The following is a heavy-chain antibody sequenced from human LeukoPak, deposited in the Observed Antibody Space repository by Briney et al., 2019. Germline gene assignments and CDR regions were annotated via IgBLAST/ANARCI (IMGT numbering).Heavy chain of an antibody. V-gene: IGHV3-7*01. CDR3: ARDILYSSSPTLRVDAFDI. D-gene: IGHD6-13*01. J-gene: IGHJ3*02. CDR1: GFTFSSYW. Sequence: GGSLRLSCAASGFTFSSYWMSWVRQAPGKGLEWVANIKQDGSEKYYVDSVKGRFTISRDYAKNSLYLQMNSLRAEDTAVYYCARDILYSSSPTLRVDAFDIWGQGTMVTVSS. CDR2: IKQDGSEK.